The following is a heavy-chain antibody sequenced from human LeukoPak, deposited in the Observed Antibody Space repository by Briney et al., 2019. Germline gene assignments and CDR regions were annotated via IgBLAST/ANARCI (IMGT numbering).Heavy chain of an antibody. Sequence: ASVKVSCKASGGTFSSHAISWVRQAPGQGLEWMGGIIPIFGTANYAQKFQGRVTITTDESTSTAYMELSSLRSEDTAVYYCARETGYDIFDYWGQGTLVTVSS. J-gene: IGHJ4*02. CDR2: IIPIFGTA. D-gene: IGHD3-9*01. V-gene: IGHV1-69*05. CDR3: ARETGYDIFDY. CDR1: GGTFSSHA.